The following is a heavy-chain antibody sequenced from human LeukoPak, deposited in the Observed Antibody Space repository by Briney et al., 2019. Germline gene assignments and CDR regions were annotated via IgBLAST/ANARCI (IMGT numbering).Heavy chain of an antibody. J-gene: IGHJ4*02. V-gene: IGHV3-23*01. CDR3: AKGGGYCSGGSCLY. CDR1: GFTFSSYA. Sequence: GGSLRLSCAASGFTFSSYAMSWVRQAPGKGLEWVSAISGSGGSTYYADSVKGRFTISRDNSKNTLYLQMNSLGAEDTAVYYCAKGGGYCSGGSCLYWGQGTLVTVSS. D-gene: IGHD2-15*01. CDR2: ISGSGGST.